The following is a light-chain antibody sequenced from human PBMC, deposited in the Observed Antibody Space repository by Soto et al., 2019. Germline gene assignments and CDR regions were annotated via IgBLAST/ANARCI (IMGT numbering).Light chain of an antibody. V-gene: IGKV3-15*01. CDR2: GAS. CDR1: QSISIH. Sequence: EIVMTQSPATLSVSPGERATLSCRASQSISIHLAWYQQQPGQGHRLLIYGASTRDTGTPARFSGSGSGTEFTLTISSLQSEDFAVYYCQQYDSWPSWTFGQGTKVEIK. J-gene: IGKJ1*01. CDR3: QQYDSWPSWT.